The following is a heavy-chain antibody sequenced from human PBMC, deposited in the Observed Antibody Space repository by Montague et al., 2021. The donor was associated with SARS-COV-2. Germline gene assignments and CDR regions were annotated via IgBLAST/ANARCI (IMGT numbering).Heavy chain of an antibody. J-gene: IGHJ6*02. CDR1: GGSTSSYS. CDR3: ARLGLGGYDILTGYYQSGMDV. V-gene: IGHV4-59*08. Sequence: SETLSLTCTVSGGSTSSYSWSWIRQPPGKGLEWIGSIFYSGSTNYNPSLKSRVTISVDTSKKQFSLKLSSVTAADTAVYYCARLGLGGYDILTGYYQSGMDVWGQGTTVTVSS. CDR2: IFYSGST. D-gene: IGHD3-9*01.